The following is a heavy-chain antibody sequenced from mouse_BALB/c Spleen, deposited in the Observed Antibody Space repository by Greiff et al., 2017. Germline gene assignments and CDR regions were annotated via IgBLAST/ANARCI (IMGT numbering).Heavy chain of an antibody. D-gene: IGHD1-1*01. Sequence: EVQRVESGGGLVQPGGSLKLSCAASGFTFSSYTMSWVRQTPEKRLEWVAYISNGGGSTYYQDTVKGRFTISRDNAKNTLYLQMSSLKSEDTAMYYCARLGIYYYGSSYMDYWGQGTSVTVSS. CDR1: GFTFSSYT. CDR3: ARLGIYYYGSSYMDY. V-gene: IGHV5-12-2*01. CDR2: ISNGGGST. J-gene: IGHJ4*01.